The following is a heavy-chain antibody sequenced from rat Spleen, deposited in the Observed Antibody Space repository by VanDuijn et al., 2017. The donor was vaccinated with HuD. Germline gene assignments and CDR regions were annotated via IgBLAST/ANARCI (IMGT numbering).Heavy chain of an antibody. V-gene: IGHV2S63*01. CDR3: TRGGGYVMDA. J-gene: IGHJ4*01. CDR1: GFSLTDYS. CDR2: MWSGGST. Sequence: EVQLKESGPGLVQPSQTLSLTCTVSGFSLTDYSVHWARQPPGKGLEWMGVMWSGGSTAYNSALKSRLSISRDTSKSQVFLKINSLQTEDTAIYYCTRGGGYVMDAWGQGASVTVSS. D-gene: IGHD1-11*01.